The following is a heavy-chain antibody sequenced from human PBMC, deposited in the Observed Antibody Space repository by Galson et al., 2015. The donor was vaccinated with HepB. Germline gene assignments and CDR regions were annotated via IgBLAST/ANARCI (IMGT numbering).Heavy chain of an antibody. CDR3: AREPHADFDEYGPTFDH. CDR1: GFSFSIYP. D-gene: IGHD4-17*01. J-gene: IGHJ4*02. Sequence: SLRLSCAASGFSFSIYPMHWVRQAPGKGPEWLAVIASDGGEKYYADSVKGRFAVSRDNAQNTGSLELNSLRPEDTALYYCAREPHADFDEYGPTFDHWGQGTLVTVSS. CDR2: IASDGGEK. V-gene: IGHV3-30*09.